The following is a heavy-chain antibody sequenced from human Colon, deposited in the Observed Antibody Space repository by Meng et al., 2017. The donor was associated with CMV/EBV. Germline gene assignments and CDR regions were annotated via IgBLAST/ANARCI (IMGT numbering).Heavy chain of an antibody. CDR1: GLH. Sequence: GLHHHRVQPEPGEGLRWMGAFEPEDDETNYARHLQGTVTMAEDNSKDTAYMEQSSLRSEDTAAYYCATGIYWSGDSYYPRVWFDSWGQGTLVTVSS. V-gene: IGHV1-24*01. CDR3: ATGIYWSGDSYYPRVWFDS. J-gene: IGHJ5*01. D-gene: IGHD2-15*01. CDR2: FEPEDDET.